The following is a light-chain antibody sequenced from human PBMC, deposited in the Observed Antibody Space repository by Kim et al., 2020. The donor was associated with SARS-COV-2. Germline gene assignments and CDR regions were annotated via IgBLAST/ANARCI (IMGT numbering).Light chain of an antibody. CDR1: QGINND. CDR3: QKNSNPPLT. V-gene: IGKV1-27*01. CDR2: GAS. J-gene: IGKJ1*01. Sequence: DIRMTQSPSSLSASVGDRVTITCQASQGINNDLAWYQQKPGKVPNLLIYGASALQSGVPPRFSGRGSGTDFTLTISSLQPEDVAIYYCQKNSNPPLTFGQGTKVEIK.